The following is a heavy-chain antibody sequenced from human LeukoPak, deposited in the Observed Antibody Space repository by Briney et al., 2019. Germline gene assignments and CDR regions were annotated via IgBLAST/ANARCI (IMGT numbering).Heavy chain of an antibody. D-gene: IGHD6-6*01. CDR3: ASHMYSSSPFFDY. CDR1: GGSISSYY. J-gene: IGHJ4*02. CDR2: IYYSGST. Sequence: SETLSLTCTVSGGSISSYYWSWIRQPPGKGLEWIGYIYYSGSTNYNPSLKSRVTLSVDTSKNQFSLKLSSVTAADTAVYYCASHMYSSSPFFDYWGQGTLVTVSS. V-gene: IGHV4-59*01.